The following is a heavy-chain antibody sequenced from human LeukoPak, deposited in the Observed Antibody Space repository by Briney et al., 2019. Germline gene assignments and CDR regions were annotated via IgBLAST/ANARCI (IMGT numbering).Heavy chain of an antibody. J-gene: IGHJ4*02. CDR2: ISSSSSYT. CDR1: GFTFSDYY. V-gene: IGHV3-11*06. Sequence: GGSLRLSCAASGFTFSDYYMSWIRQAPGKGLEWVSYISSSSSYTNYADSVKGRFTISRDNSKNTLYLQMNSLRADDTAVYYCVEEGGSYSAFWGQGTLVTVST. D-gene: IGHD1-26*01. CDR3: VEEGGSYSAF.